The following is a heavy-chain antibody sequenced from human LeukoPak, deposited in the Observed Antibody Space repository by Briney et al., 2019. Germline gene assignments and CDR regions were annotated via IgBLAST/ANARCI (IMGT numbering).Heavy chain of an antibody. CDR3: ARDLVGATGDF. D-gene: IGHD1-26*01. Sequence: GGSLRLSCAASGFIFSTYWMHWVRQAPGKGLVWVSRINTDGSNTFYADSVKGRFTIPRDNARNMVYLQMNSLRAEDTALYCCARDLVGATGDFWGQGTLVTVSS. CDR1: GFIFSTYW. CDR2: INTDGSNT. V-gene: IGHV3-74*01. J-gene: IGHJ4*02.